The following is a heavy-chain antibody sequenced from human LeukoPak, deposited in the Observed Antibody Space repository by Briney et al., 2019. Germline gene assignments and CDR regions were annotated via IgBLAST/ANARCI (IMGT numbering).Heavy chain of an antibody. CDR3: ARGGVAPHSYYYYMDV. J-gene: IGHJ6*03. CDR1: GYTSTKYY. CDR2: INPTGGST. V-gene: IGHV1-46*01. Sequence: ASVKVSCKASGYTSTKYYMHWVRQAPGQGLEWMGTINPTGGSTTYAQKFQGRVTITADESTSTAYMELSSLRSEDTAVYYCARGGVAPHSYYYYMDVWGKGTTVTVSS.